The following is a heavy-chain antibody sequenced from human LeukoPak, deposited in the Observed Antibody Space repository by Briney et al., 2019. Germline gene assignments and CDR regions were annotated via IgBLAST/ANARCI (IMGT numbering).Heavy chain of an antibody. D-gene: IGHD6-19*01. V-gene: IGHV3-21*01. Sequence: GGSLRLSCAASGFTFSSYSMNWVRQAPGKGLEWVSSISSSSSYIYYADSVKGRFTISRDNAKNSLYLQMNSLRAEDTAVYYCAREFLAVAGGSDAFDIWGQGTMVTVSS. CDR2: ISSSSSYI. J-gene: IGHJ3*02. CDR3: AREFLAVAGGSDAFDI. CDR1: GFTFSSYS.